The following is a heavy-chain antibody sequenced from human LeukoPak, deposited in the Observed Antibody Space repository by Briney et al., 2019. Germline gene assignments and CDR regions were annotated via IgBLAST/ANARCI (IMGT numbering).Heavy chain of an antibody. D-gene: IGHD3-10*01. CDR2: IYYSGTT. J-gene: IGHJ4*02. CDR3: ASWFGRSAYFDY. Sequence: KPSETLSLTCTVSGGSVSSSSYYWGWIRQPPGKGLEWIETIYYSGTTYYNPSLTSRVTISVDTSKNQFSLELSSVTAADTAVFYCASWFGRSAYFDYWGQGALVTVSS. V-gene: IGHV4-39*01. CDR1: GGSVSSSSYY.